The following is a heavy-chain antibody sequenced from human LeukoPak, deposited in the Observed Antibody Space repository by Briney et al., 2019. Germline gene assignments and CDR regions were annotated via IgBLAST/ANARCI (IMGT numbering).Heavy chain of an antibody. Sequence: SETLSLTCTVSGGSISSGGYYWSWIRQPPGKGLEWIGYIYQSGSTYSNPSLKSRVTMSVDTSKNQFSLKLSSVTAADTAVYYCARETWGEPGAFDIWGQGTMVTVSS. CDR2: IYQSGST. CDR3: ARETWGEPGAFDI. D-gene: IGHD3-16*01. J-gene: IGHJ3*02. CDR1: GGSISSGGYY. V-gene: IGHV4-30-2*01.